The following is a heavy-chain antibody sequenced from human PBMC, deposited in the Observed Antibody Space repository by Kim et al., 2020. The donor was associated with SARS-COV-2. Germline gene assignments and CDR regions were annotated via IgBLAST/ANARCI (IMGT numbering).Heavy chain of an antibody. V-gene: IGHV4-59*08. D-gene: IGHD3-16*01. Sequence: SETLSLTCTVSGGSIRSYYWSWIRQSPGKGLEWIGNFYHSGSTNYNPSLPSRVTISEDTSKNQFSLKLSSVTAADTAVYYCARRGPGWYFDLWGRGTLVTVSS. CDR3: ARRGPGWYFDL. CDR2: FYHSGST. CDR1: GGSIRSYY. J-gene: IGHJ2*01.